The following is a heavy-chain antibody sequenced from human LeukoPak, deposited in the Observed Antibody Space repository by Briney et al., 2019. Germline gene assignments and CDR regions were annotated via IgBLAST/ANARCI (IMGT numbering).Heavy chain of an antibody. CDR3: ARHSGFPWFDP. J-gene: IGHJ5*02. Sequence: PSETLSLTSTVSGGSISSYYWSWIRQPPGKGLEWIGYIYYSGSTNYNPSLKSRVTISVDTSKNQFSLKLSSVTAADTAVYYCARHSGFPWFDPWGQGTLVTVSS. V-gene: IGHV4-59*08. CDR2: IYYSGST. CDR1: GGSISSYY.